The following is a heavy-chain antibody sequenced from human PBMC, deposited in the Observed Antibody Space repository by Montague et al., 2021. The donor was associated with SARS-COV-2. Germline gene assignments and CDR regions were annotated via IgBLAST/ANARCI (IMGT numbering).Heavy chain of an antibody. D-gene: IGHD3-10*01. J-gene: IGHJ6*02. CDR1: GGSFSGYY. CDR3: AGVRYYGSGTSLGMDG. Sequence: SETLSLTCAVYGGSFSGYYWRWIRQPPGKGLAWIGEINHSGSTNYNPSLKSRVTISVDTSKNQFSLKLSSVTAADTAVYYCAGVRYYGSGTSLGMDGWGQGTTVTVSS. CDR2: INHSGST. V-gene: IGHV4-34*01.